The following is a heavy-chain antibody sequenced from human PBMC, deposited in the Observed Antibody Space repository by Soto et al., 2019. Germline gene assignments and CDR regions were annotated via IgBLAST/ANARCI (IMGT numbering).Heavy chain of an antibody. Sequence: RASVKVSCKASGYTFTSYGISWVRQAPGQGLERMGWISAYNGNTNYAQKLQGRVTMTTDTSTSTAYMELRSLRSDDTAVYFCSSSDCSGGSCYSYYFDYWGQGTLVTVSS. CDR1: GYTFTSYG. D-gene: IGHD2-15*01. J-gene: IGHJ4*02. CDR3: SSSDCSGGSCYSYYFDY. CDR2: ISAYNGNT. V-gene: IGHV1-18*01.